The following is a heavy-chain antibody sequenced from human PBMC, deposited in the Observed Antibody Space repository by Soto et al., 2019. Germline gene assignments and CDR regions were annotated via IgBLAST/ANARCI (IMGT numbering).Heavy chain of an antibody. CDR1: GGSISSYY. CDR2: IYYSGST. Sequence: QVQLQESGPGLVKPSETLSLTCTVSGGSISSYYWSWIRQPPGKGLEWIGYIYYSGSTNYNPSLKSRVTISVDPSKNQFSLKLSSVTAADTAVYYCARESFYDSGGFHGFDYWGQGTLVTVSS. CDR3: ARESFYDSGGFHGFDY. J-gene: IGHJ4*02. V-gene: IGHV4-59*01. D-gene: IGHD3-22*01.